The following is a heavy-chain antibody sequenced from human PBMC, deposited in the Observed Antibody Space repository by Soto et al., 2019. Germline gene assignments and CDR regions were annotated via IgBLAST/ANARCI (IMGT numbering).Heavy chain of an antibody. D-gene: IGHD6-13*01. CDR1: GGTFRNYA. Sequence: QVQLVQSGAEVKKPGSSVQLSCKTSGGTFRNYAINWVRQAPGQGLEWMGGSIPVFGTANYAQTFQGRFTTTADESTSTAYMELSSLRSEDTAVDYCAIPLPNQQLVRGAFDHWGQGTMVTVAS. V-gene: IGHV1-69*01. J-gene: IGHJ4*02. CDR3: AIPLPNQQLVRGAFDH. CDR2: SIPVFGTA.